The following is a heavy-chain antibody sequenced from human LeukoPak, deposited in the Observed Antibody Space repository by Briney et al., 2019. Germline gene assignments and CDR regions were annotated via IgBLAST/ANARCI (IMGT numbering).Heavy chain of an antibody. V-gene: IGHV4-30-2*01. Sequence: PSETLSLTCAVPAGSISSGGYSWSWIRQPPGKGLEWIRYIYHSGSTYYNPSLKSRVTISVDRSKNQFSLKLSSVTAADTAVYYCARVTTNWNAGLDPWGQGTLVTVSS. D-gene: IGHD1-1*01. J-gene: IGHJ5*02. CDR1: AGSISSGGYS. CDR3: ARVTTNWNAGLDP. CDR2: IYHSGST.